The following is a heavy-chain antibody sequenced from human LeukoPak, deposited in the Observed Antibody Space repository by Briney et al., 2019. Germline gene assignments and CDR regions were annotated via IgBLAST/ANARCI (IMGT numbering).Heavy chain of an antibody. CDR2: ISYDGSNK. D-gene: IGHD4-17*01. CDR3: ARGSDGDYFDY. Sequence: GGSLRLSCAAAGFTFSSYAMHWVRQAPGKGLEWVAVISYDGSNKYYADSVKGRFTISRDNSKNTLYLQMNSLRAEGTAVYYCARGSDGDYFDYWGQGTLVTVSS. V-gene: IGHV3-30-3*01. CDR1: GFTFSSYA. J-gene: IGHJ4*02.